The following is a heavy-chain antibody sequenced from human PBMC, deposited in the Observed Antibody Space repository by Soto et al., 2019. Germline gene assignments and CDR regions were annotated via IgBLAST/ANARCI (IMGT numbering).Heavy chain of an antibody. V-gene: IGHV1-18*01. CDR3: ARDGGMVRGDNGMDV. J-gene: IGHJ6*02. D-gene: IGHD3-10*01. CDR2: ISAYIGNT. CDR1: GYTYTNYG. Sequence: QVQLVQSGPEVKKPGASVKVSCKASGYTYTNYGISWVRQAPGQGLEWMGWISAYIGNTNHAQKFQGRVTMTTDTSTNTAYMELRSLTSDDTAVYYCARDGGMVRGDNGMDVWGQGTTVTVSS.